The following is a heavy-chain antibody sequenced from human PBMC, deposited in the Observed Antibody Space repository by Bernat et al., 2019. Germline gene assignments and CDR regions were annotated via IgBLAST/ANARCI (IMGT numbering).Heavy chain of an antibody. CDR1: GFTFSSYA. V-gene: IGHV3-23*01. D-gene: IGHD6-19*01. J-gene: IGHJ1*01. CDR2: ISGSGGST. CDR3: ANSGWTECFQH. Sequence: EVQLLESGGGLVQPGGSLRRSCAASGFTFSSYARSWVRQAPGKGLEWVSAISGSGGSTYCADSMKSRFTISRDNSKNTLYLQMNSLRAEDTAVYYCANSGWTECFQHWGQGTLVTVSS.